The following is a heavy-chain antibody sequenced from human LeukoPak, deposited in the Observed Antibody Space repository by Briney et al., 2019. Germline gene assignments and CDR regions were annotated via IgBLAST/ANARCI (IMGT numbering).Heavy chain of an antibody. CDR2: IDQSGGRN. V-gene: IGHV3-7*05. CDR3: ARDVEGGTFDI. D-gene: IGHD3-16*01. CDR1: GFTFSRFW. Sequence: GGSLRLSCAASGFTFSRFWMNWVRQAPGRGMEWGANIDQSGGRNNYVDSVRGRLTISRDNAKNSLFLEMSSLRADDTAVYFCARDVEGGTFDIWGQGTTVTVSS. J-gene: IGHJ3*02.